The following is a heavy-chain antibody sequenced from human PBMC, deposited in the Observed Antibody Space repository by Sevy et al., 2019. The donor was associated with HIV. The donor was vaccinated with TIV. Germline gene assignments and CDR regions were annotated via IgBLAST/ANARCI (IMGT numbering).Heavy chain of an antibody. V-gene: IGHV3-23*01. CDR1: GFTFSNYA. J-gene: IGHJ4*02. CDR2: IIGTGLST. D-gene: IGHD2-8*01. CDR3: AKIDCVNAVCYYEDY. Sequence: GGSLRLSCTASGFTFSNYAVSWVRQSPGKGLEWVSGIIGTGLSTYYADSVKGRFTISRDNSQNKIYLQMNSLRPEDTAIYYCAKIDCVNAVCYYEDYWGQGTLVTVSS.